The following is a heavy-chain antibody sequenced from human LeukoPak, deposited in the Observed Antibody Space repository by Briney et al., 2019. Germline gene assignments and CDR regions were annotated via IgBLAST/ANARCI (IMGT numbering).Heavy chain of an antibody. CDR2: TRNKANSYTT. CDR1: GFTFSDHY. Sequence: GGSLRLSCAASGFTFSDHYMDWVRQAPGKGLEWVGRTRNKANSYTTEYAASVKGIFTISRDDSKNSLYLQMNSLKTEDTAVYYCARGATLGYYYYMDVWGKGTTVTVSS. V-gene: IGHV3-72*01. J-gene: IGHJ6*03. CDR3: ARGATLGYYYYMDV.